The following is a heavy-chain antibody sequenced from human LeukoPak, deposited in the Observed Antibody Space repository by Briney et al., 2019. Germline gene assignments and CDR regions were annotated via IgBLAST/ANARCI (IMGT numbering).Heavy chain of an antibody. Sequence: SETLSLTCTVSGGSISSSSYYWGWIRQPPGKGLEWIGSIYYSGSTYYNPSLKSRVTISIDTSKKQFSLRLSSVTAADTAVYYCARDSGSDYYGMDVWGQGTTVTVSS. J-gene: IGHJ6*02. V-gene: IGHV4-39*07. CDR2: IYYSGST. CDR1: GGSISSSSYY. CDR3: ARDSGSDYYGMDV. D-gene: IGHD5-12*01.